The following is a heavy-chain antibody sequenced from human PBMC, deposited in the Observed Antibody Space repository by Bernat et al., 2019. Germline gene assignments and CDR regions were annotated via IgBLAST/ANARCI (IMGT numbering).Heavy chain of an antibody. D-gene: IGHD4-23*01. CDR1: GYTFSSYA. CDR3: ARDGGNYVASGIIEVWFDP. J-gene: IGHJ5*02. Sequence: QVQFVQSGAEVKKPGASVKVSCKASGYTFSSYAMHWVRQAPGQSLEWMGWINAGNGNTKYSQKLQDRVTITSDTSASTAYMELSSLRSEDTAVYYCARDGGNYVASGIIEVWFDPWGQGTLVTVSS. CDR2: INAGNGNT. V-gene: IGHV1-3*01.